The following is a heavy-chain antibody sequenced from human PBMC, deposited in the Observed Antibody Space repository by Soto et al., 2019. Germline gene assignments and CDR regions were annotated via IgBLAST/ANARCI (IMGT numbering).Heavy chain of an antibody. CDR1: GFTFSSYA. D-gene: IGHD6-13*01. CDR2: ISGSGGST. CDR3: AKGLLNGRWYAAD. J-gene: IGHJ4*02. V-gene: IGHV3-23*01. Sequence: GGSLRLSCAASGFTFSSYAMSWVRQAPGKGLEWVSAISGSGGSTYYADSVKGRFTISRDNSKNTAYLQMNSLRPEDTGVYYCAKGLLNGRWYAADWGQGTLVTVSS.